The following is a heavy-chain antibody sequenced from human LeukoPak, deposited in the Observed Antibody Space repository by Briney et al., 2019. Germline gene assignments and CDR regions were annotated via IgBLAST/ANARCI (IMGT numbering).Heavy chain of an antibody. CDR2: IYSGGST. D-gene: IGHD6-19*01. Sequence: PGGSLRLSCAASGFTVSSNSMTWVRQAPGKGLEWVSSIYSGGSTYYADSVKGRFTISRDGSQNTLYLQMNSLRADDTAVYYCARRGSSGWHHDYWGQGTLVTVSS. J-gene: IGHJ4*02. CDR1: GFTVSSNS. CDR3: ARRGSSGWHHDY. V-gene: IGHV3-53*01.